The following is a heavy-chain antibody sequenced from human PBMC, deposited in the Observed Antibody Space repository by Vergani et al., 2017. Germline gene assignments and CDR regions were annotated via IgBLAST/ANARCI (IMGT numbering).Heavy chain of an antibody. V-gene: IGHV2-5*01. Sequence: QITLRESGPTLVKPTQTLTLTCTFSGFSLTTGGEGVGWIRQPPGRALEWLAFVYWNDDERYSPSLKSRVTITKDTSKNEVILTMATMDPVYTATYYCVHRLGYFDWDGAFDVWGPGTMVTVSS. J-gene: IGHJ3*01. CDR3: VHRLGYFDWDGAFDV. CDR1: GFSLTTGGEG. CDR2: VYWNDDE. D-gene: IGHD3-9*01.